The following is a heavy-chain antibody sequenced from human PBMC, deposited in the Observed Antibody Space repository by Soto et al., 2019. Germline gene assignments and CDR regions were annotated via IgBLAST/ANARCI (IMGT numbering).Heavy chain of an antibody. CDR1: GGSVSSGSYY. J-gene: IGHJ6*02. D-gene: IGHD3-10*01. V-gene: IGHV4-61*01. CDR3: ARGGVLWFGDLQSYYYYGMDV. CDR2: IYYSGST. Sequence: QVQLQESGPGLVKPSETLSLTCTVSGGSVSSGSYYWSWIRQPPGKGLEWIGYIYYSGSTNYNPSLKSRVTISLDTSKNQFSLRLSSVTAADTAVYYCARGGVLWFGDLQSYYYYGMDVWGQGTTVTVSS.